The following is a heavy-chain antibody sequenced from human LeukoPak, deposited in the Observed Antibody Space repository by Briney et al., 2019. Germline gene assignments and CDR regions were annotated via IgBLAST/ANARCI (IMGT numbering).Heavy chain of an antibody. CDR3: ASPDYYDGGYFQH. Sequence: SGTLSLTCAVSGGSISSSNWWTWVRQPPGKGLEWIGEISSHSGSTYYNPSLKSRVTVSVDRSKNQFSLKLSSVTAADTAVYYCASPDYYDGGYFQHWGQGTLVTVSS. CDR1: GGSISSSNW. CDR2: ISSHSGST. J-gene: IGHJ1*01. V-gene: IGHV4-4*02. D-gene: IGHD3-22*01.